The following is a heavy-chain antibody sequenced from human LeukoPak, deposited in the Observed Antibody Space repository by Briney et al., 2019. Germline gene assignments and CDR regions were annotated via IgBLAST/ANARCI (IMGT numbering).Heavy chain of an antibody. D-gene: IGHD6-19*01. Sequence: GRSLRLSCAASGFTFSSYGMHWVRQAPGKGLEWVAVISYDGSNKYYADSVKGRFTISRDNSKNTLYLQMNSLRAEDTAVYYCAKESSGWQNYYYYGMDVWGQGTTVTVSS. CDR2: ISYDGSNK. V-gene: IGHV3-30*18. CDR1: GFTFSSYG. J-gene: IGHJ6*02. CDR3: AKESSGWQNYYYYGMDV.